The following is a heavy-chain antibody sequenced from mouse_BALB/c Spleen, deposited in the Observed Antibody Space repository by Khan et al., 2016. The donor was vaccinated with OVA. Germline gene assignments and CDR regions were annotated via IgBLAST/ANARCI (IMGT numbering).Heavy chain of an antibody. Sequence: VQLKQSGPELVRPGASVKISCTASGYSFTGYFMNWVMQSHGKSLEWIGRINPHIGATFYNQRFKDKATLTVDESSSTAHMELRSLASEDSAVYYCTRIYRSDFDYWGQGTTLTVSS. CDR2: INPHIGAT. CDR1: GYSFTGYF. J-gene: IGHJ2*01. CDR3: TRIYRSDFDY. D-gene: IGHD1-1*01. V-gene: IGHV1-20*02.